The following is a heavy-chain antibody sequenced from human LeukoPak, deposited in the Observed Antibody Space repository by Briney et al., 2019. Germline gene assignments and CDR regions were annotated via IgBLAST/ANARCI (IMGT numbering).Heavy chain of an antibody. CDR3: AKDNSGSLHWYFDL. Sequence: GGSLRLSCAASGFTFSSYAMHWVRQAPGKGLEWVAVISYDGSNKYYADSVKGRFTISRDNSKNTLYLQMNSLRAEDMALYYCAKDNSGSLHWYFDLWGRGTLVTVSS. J-gene: IGHJ2*01. CDR2: ISYDGSNK. D-gene: IGHD1-26*01. CDR1: GFTFSSYA. V-gene: IGHV3-30*04.